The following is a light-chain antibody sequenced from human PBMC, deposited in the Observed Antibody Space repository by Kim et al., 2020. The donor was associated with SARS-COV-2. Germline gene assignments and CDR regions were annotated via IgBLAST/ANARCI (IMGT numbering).Light chain of an antibody. Sequence: QSALTQPASASGSSGQSVTIYCTGTSSDIGTYNYISWYQQHQGKDPKVMIYEVNKRPSEVPDRFSGSKSVNTVSLTVSGLQPENEADYYCSSYARNNNLLFGGGTQLTVL. CDR2: EVN. V-gene: IGLV2-8*01. CDR1: SSDIGTYNY. CDR3: SSYARNNNLL. J-gene: IGLJ2*01.